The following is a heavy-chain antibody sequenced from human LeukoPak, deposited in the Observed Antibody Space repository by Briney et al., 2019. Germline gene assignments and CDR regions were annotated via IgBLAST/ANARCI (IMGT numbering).Heavy chain of an antibody. CDR1: GFTFSSYG. D-gene: IGHD2/OR15-2a*01. CDR3: VKGRDHDTFPDAFDI. V-gene: IGHV3-23*01. J-gene: IGHJ3*02. Sequence: GGSLRLSCAVTGFTFSSYGMSWVRQAPGKGLEWVSAISSSGGNTYYADSVKGRFIISRDSSKNTLYLQMSSLRVEGTAVFHCVKGRDHDTFPDAFDIWGQGTMVTVSS. CDR2: ISSSGGNT.